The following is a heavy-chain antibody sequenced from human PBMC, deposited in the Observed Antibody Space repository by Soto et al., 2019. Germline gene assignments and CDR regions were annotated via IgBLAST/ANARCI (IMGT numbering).Heavy chain of an antibody. J-gene: IGHJ4*01. CDR1: GGSISSYY. Sequence: SETLSLTCTVSGGSISSYYWSWIRQPPGKGLEWIGYIYYSGCTNYNPSLKSRVTISVDTSKNQFSLKLSSVTAAYTAVYYCARYSADDLKSFDYWGQGTLVTVSS. CDR3: ARYSADDLKSFDY. V-gene: IGHV4-59*01. CDR2: IYYSGCT. D-gene: IGHD2-21*01.